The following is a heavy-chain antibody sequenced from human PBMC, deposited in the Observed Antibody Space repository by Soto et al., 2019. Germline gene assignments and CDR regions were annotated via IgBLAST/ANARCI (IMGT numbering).Heavy chain of an antibody. V-gene: IGHV4-31*03. Sequence: QVQLQESGPGLVKPSQTLSLTCTVSGGSISGGGYYWSWIRQHPGKGLEWIGYIYYSGSTYYNPSLKSRVTISVDTSKNQFSLKLSSVTAADTAVYYCARDLRAAAGRYGMDVWGQGTTVTVSS. CDR1: GGSISGGGYY. D-gene: IGHD6-13*01. CDR3: ARDLRAAAGRYGMDV. J-gene: IGHJ6*02. CDR2: IYYSGST.